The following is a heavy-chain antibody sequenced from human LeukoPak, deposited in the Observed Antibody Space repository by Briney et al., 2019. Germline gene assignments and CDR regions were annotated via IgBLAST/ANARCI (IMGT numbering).Heavy chain of an antibody. CDR2: IYHSGST. Sequence: SGTLSLTCAVSGGSISSSNWWSWVRQPPEKGLEWIGQIYHSGSTNFNPSLKSRVTISVDKSKNQFSLKLSSVTASDTAVYYCAKSNGYGLIDIWGQGTMVTVSS. CDR3: AKSNGYGLIDI. V-gene: IGHV4-4*02. CDR1: GGSISSSNW. D-gene: IGHD3-10*01. J-gene: IGHJ3*02.